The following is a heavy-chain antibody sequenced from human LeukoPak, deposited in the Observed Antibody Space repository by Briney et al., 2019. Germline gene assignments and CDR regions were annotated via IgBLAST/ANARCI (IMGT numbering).Heavy chain of an antibody. D-gene: IGHD3-10*01. Sequence: ASLKVSCKASGYTFTDYYTHWVRQAPGHGLEWMGWIYPDSGGTNYAQKFQGRDTMTRDTSISTAYMGLSRLTSDDTAVYYCARGRSDYYLDSWGQGTLVTVSS. CDR3: ARGRSDYYLDS. CDR2: IYPDSGGT. J-gene: IGHJ4*02. CDR1: GYTFTDYY. V-gene: IGHV1-2*02.